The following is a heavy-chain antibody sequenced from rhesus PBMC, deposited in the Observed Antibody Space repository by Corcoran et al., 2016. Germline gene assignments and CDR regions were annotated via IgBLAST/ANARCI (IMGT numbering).Heavy chain of an antibody. D-gene: IGHD6-13*01. CDR2: VDPEDGEA. V-gene: IGHV1-111*02. CDR3: ARGGYSRGIDY. CDR1: GYPFTDHH. J-gene: IGHJ4*01. Sequence: EVQLVQSGAEVKKPGGSVKISCKASGYPFTDHHLNWGRQAPGKGLEWMGRVDPEDGEADYAQKFQDRVTITADMSTDTAYMELSSLRSEDTAVYYCARGGYSRGIDYWGQGVLVTVSS.